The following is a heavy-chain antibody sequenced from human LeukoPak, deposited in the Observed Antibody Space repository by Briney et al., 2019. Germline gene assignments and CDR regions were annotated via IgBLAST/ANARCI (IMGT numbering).Heavy chain of an antibody. CDR1: GFSSSNYA. D-gene: IGHD5-24*01. CDR3: ARGEMATTGGAFDI. J-gene: IGHJ3*02. V-gene: IGHV3-30*09. CDR2: ISYSGSNK. Sequence: GGSLRLSCVASGFSSSNYAMHWVRQAPGKGLEWVALISYSGSNKYYADSVKGRFAFSRDNSKNTVYLEMNSLRPEDTAVYYCARGEMATTGGAFDIWGQGTMVTVSS.